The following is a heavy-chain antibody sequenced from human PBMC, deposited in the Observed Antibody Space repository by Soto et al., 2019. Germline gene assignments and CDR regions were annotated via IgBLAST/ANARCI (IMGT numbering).Heavy chain of an antibody. V-gene: IGHV4-39*01. J-gene: IGHJ5*02. CDR2: MYHGGTT. D-gene: IGHD6-13*01. CDR3: ARRGARAAATNWSER. CDR1: GGSISSGSYY. Sequence: LSLTCAVSGGSISSGSYYWGWIRQTPGRGLEWIASMYHGGTTYSNPSLKSRVTISVDTSKNQFSLRLTSVTAADAAVYYCARRGARAAATNWSERWGKGSMVNVSS.